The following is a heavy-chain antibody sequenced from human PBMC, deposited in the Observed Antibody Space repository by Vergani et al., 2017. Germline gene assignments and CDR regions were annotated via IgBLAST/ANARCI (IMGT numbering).Heavy chain of an antibody. CDR1: GGSISSSSYY. D-gene: IGHD6-25*01. CDR3: ARTLVGRQREGWFDP. CDR2: IYYSGST. Sequence: QLQLQESGPGLVKPSETLSLTCTVSGGSISSSSYYWGWIRQPPGKGLEWIGSIYYSGSTYYNPSLKSRVTISVDTSKNQFSLKLSSVAAADTAVYYCARTLVGRQREGWFDPWGQGTLVTVSS. J-gene: IGHJ5*02. V-gene: IGHV4-39*07.